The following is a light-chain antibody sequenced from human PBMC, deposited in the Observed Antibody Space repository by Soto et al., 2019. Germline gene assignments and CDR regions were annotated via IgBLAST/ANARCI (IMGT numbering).Light chain of an antibody. V-gene: IGKV3-20*01. CDR1: QSVSSSY. CDR3: QQYGSSPPWT. J-gene: IGKJ1*01. Sequence: EIVLTQSPGTLSLSPGERATLSCRASQSVSSSYLAWYQQKPGQAPRLLIYGASSSATGIPDRFSGSGSGTDFTLTIISLQQDDFAVYYCQQYGSSPPWTFGQGTKVEIK. CDR2: GAS.